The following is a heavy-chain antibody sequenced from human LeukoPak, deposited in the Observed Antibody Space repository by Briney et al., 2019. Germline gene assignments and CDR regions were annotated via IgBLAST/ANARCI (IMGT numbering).Heavy chain of an antibody. D-gene: IGHD5-12*01. CDR2: IYYSGST. V-gene: IGHV4-30-4*01. Sequence: SETLSLTRTVSGDSISSGDYYWRWIRQPPGKGLEWIGYIYYSGSTYYNPSLKSRVTISVDTSKNQFSLKLSSVTAADTAVYYCAREGPLEGATTNYFDYWGQGTLVTVSS. CDR3: AREGPLEGATTNYFDY. CDR1: GDSISSGDYY. J-gene: IGHJ4*02.